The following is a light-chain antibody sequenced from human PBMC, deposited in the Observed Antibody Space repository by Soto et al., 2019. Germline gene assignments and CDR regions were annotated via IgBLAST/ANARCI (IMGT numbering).Light chain of an antibody. V-gene: IGLV2-11*01. CDR2: DVS. CDR3: CSYAGSYTFARNV. J-gene: IGLJ1*01. Sequence: QSVLTQPRSVSGSPGQSVTISCTGTSSDVAIYNYISWYQQHPGEAPKLMIHDVSERPSGVPDWFSGSKSGNTASLTISGLQAEDEADYYCCSYAGSYTFARNVFGTGTKVTVL. CDR1: SSDVAIYNY.